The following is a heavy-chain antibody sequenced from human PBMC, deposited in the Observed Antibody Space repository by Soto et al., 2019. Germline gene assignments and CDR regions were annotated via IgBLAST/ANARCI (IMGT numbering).Heavy chain of an antibody. J-gene: IGHJ6*02. D-gene: IGHD4-17*01. CDR1: GGSISSGGYT. CDR3: GRAHYGDYGYGMDV. Sequence: QLQLQESGSGLVKPSQTLSLTCAVSGGSISSGGYTWSWIRQPPGKGLEWIGYIYHSGSPYYNPSLKSRVTISVDRSKNQFSLKLSSVTAADTAVYYCGRAHYGDYGYGMDVRGQGTTVTVSS. V-gene: IGHV4-30-2*01. CDR2: IYHSGSP.